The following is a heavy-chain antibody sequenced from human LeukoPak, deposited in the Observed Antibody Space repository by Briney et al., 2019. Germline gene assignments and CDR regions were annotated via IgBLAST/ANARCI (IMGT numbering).Heavy chain of an antibody. D-gene: IGHD2-21*01. V-gene: IGHV3-23*01. J-gene: IGHJ3*02. CDR3: AKGCGGDCYSDEDGASDI. CDR1: GFTFSSYA. Sequence: LPGGSLRLSCAASGFTFSSYAMSWVRQAPGKGLEWVSAISGSGGSTYYADSVKGRFTISRDNSKNTLYLQMNSLRAEDTAVYYCAKGCGGDCYSDEDGASDIWGQGTMVTVSS. CDR2: ISGSGGST.